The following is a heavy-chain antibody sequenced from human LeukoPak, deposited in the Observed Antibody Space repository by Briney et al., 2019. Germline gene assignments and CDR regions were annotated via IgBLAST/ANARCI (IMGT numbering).Heavy chain of an antibody. J-gene: IGHJ5*02. D-gene: IGHD5-24*01. V-gene: IGHV4-39*07. CDR3: ARGVGYSPRWFDP. Sequence: SESLSLTCTVSGGSISSSSYYWGWIRQPPGKGLEWIGSIYYSGSTYYNPSLKSRVTISVDTSKNQFSLKLSSVTAADTAVYYCARGVGYSPRWFDPWGQGTLVTVSS. CDR1: GGSISSSSYY. CDR2: IYYSGST.